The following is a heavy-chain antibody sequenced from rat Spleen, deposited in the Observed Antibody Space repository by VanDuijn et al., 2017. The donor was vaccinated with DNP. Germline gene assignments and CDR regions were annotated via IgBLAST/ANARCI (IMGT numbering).Heavy chain of an antibody. CDR2: VWSGGSR. V-gene: IGHV2-15*01. Sequence: QVQLKESGPGLVQPSQTLSLTCTVSGFSLTNYHVDWVRQPPGKGLEWIGAVWSGGSRSYTAALESRLTITRDTSKSQVLLKMNSLQTEDTATYYCASTLVNYGTYGYYAMDAWGQGTSVTVSS. D-gene: IGHD1-3*01. CDR3: ASTLVNYGTYGYYAMDA. CDR1: GFSLTNYH. J-gene: IGHJ4*01.